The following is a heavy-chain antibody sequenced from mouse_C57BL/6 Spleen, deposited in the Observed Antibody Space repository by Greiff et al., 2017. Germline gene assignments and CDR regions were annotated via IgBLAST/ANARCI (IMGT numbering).Heavy chain of an antibody. V-gene: IGHV1-50*01. CDR2: IDPSDSSP. CDR3: ARVYGYRNYFDY. J-gene: IGHJ2*01. Sequence: QVQLKQPGAELVKPGASVKLSCKASGYTFTSYWMQWVKQRPGPGLEWIGEIDPSDSSPNYNQKFKGKATLTVDTSSSPAYMQLSSLTSEDSAVYYCARVYGYRNYFDYWGQGTTLTVSS. CDR1: GYTFTSYW. D-gene: IGHD2-2*01.